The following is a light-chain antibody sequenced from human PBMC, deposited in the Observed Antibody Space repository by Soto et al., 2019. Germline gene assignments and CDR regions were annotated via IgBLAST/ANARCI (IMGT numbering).Light chain of an antibody. CDR2: GNS. Sequence: QSVLTQPPSVSGAPGQRVTISCTGSSSNIGAGYDVHWYQQLPGTAPKLLSYGNSNRPSGVPDRFSGSKSGTSASLAITGLQAEDEADYYCQSYDSSLSANYVFGTGTKLTVL. CDR1: SSNIGAGYD. V-gene: IGLV1-40*01. J-gene: IGLJ1*01. CDR3: QSYDSSLSANYV.